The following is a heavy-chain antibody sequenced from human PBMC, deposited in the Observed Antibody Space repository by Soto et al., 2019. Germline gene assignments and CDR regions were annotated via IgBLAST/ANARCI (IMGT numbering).Heavy chain of an antibody. CDR2: IIPIFGTA. CDR1: GGTFNNYV. V-gene: IGHV1-69*06. J-gene: IGHJ4*02. D-gene: IGHD1-26*01. CDR3: VRTGYSGSYFDY. Sequence: SVKVSCKASGGTFNNYVISWVRQAPGQGLEWMGSIIPIFGTANYAQNFQGRVTIAADKSTSTVNMELSSLRSEDTAVYYCVRTGYSGSYFDYWGQGTLVTVSS.